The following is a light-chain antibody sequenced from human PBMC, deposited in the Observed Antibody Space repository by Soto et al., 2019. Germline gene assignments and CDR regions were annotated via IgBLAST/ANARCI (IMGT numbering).Light chain of an antibody. CDR2: GAS. Sequence: DIVLTQSPGTLSLSPGERATLSCRASQSVSSRFLAWYQQNPGQAPKVLLYGASTRATGTTDRFSGSGSGTYFTLTISILESEDFAVYYCQQDESSRTFGQGTKVEMK. V-gene: IGKV3-20*01. CDR3: QQDESSRT. J-gene: IGKJ1*01. CDR1: QSVSSRF.